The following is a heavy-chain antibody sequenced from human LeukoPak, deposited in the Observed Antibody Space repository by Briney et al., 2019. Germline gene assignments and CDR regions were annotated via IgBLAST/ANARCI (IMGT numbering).Heavy chain of an antibody. CDR2: ISSNGGTT. D-gene: IGHD3-22*01. CDR1: GFTFSSYA. CDR3: ARDPAYYDSSGLTDY. Sequence: GGSLRLSCAASGFTFSSYAMHWVRLSPGKVLEYVSGISSNGGTTSYADSVQGRFTISRDNSKNTLYLQMGSLRGEDMAVYYRARDPAYYDSSGLTDYWGQGTLVTVSS. J-gene: IGHJ4*02. V-gene: IGHV3-64*02.